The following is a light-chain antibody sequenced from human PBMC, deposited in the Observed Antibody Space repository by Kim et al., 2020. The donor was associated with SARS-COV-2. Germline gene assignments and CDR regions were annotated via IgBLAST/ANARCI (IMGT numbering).Light chain of an antibody. CDR2: GAS. V-gene: IGKV3-20*01. CDR1: QSVRSTF. Sequence: PGERATPSCRASQSVRSTFLDWYQQKPGQAPRLLIYGASNRATGIPDRFSGSGSGTDFTLTISRLEPEDFAVYYCQHYGSSPPVTFGGGTKVDIK. CDR3: QHYGSSPPVT. J-gene: IGKJ4*01.